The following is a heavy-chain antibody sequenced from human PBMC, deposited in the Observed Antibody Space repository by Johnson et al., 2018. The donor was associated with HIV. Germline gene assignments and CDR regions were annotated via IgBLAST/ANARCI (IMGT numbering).Heavy chain of an antibody. D-gene: IGHD3-10*01. CDR1: GFTFNNFA. J-gene: IGHJ3*02. V-gene: IGHV3-30-3*01. CDR3: ARPIARGASDI. CDR2: ISYDGRNK. Sequence: QVQLVESGGGVVQPGRSLRLSCAASGFTFNNFAMHWVRQAPGKGPEWVAVISYDGRNKAFAGSLKGRFTISRENAKNSLYLQMNSLRAEDTAVYYCARPIARGASDIWGQGTMVTVSS.